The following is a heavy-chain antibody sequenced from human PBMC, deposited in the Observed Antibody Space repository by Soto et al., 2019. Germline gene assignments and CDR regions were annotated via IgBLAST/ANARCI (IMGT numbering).Heavy chain of an antibody. CDR2: IYHSGST. J-gene: IGHJ4*02. Sequence: QLLESGSGLVKPSQTLSLTCAVSGGSISSGGYSWSWIRQPPGKGLEWIGYIYHSGSTYYNPSLKSRVTISVDRSKNQFSLKLSSVTAADTAVYYCATTVTPAGAFDYWGQGTLVTVSS. V-gene: IGHV4-30-2*01. D-gene: IGHD4-17*01. CDR1: GGSISSGGYS. CDR3: ATTVTPAGAFDY.